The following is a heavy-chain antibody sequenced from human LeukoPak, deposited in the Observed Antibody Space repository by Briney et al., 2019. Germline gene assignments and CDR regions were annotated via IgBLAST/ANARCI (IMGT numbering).Heavy chain of an antibody. D-gene: IGHD3-22*01. V-gene: IGHV3-23*01. Sequence: GGSLRLSCAASGFTFSSYAMSWVRQAPGKGLEWVSAISGSGGSTYYADSVKGRFTISRDNSKNTLYLQMNSLRAEDTAVYYCAKDAGYYDSSGYSPQFFIYFDYWGQGTLVTVSS. J-gene: IGHJ4*02. CDR1: GFTFSSYA. CDR2: ISGSGGST. CDR3: AKDAGYYDSSGYSPQFFIYFDY.